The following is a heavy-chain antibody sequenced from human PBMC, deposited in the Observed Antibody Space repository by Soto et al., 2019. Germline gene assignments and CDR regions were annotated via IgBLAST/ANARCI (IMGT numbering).Heavy chain of an antibody. J-gene: IGHJ6*02. CDR2: FNYVGST. Sequence: TRSLASSLVAGLVTILSGSCVRPLPEKVREWVGAFNYVGSTNYSPSTNYNPSLKSRVSISVDTSKNQFSLKLSSMTAADTAVYYCARVNVKILPGYSLAANTYGMDVWGQGTTVT. CDR3: ARVNVKILPGYSLAANTYGMDV. CDR1: AGLVTILS. D-gene: IGHD3-9*01. V-gene: IGHV4-34*01.